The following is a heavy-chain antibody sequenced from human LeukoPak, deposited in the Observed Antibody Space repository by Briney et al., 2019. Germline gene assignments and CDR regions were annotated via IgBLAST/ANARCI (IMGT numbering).Heavy chain of an antibody. V-gene: IGHV4-39*01. J-gene: IGHJ5*02. CDR3: ARPRKVSNWLDP. Sequence: SETLSLTCTVSGASIISSTYYWGWIRQPPGTGLEWIGSIYYSGRAYYNPSLQSRVTISVDTSKNQFSLKLSSVTAADTAVYYCARPRKVSNWLDPWGQGTLVTVSP. D-gene: IGHD2-21*01. CDR2: IYYSGRA. CDR1: GASIISSTYY.